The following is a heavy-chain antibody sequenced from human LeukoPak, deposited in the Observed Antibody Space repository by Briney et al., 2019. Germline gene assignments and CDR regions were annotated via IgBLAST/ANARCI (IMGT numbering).Heavy chain of an antibody. J-gene: IGHJ4*02. CDR1: GGSIYSSY. V-gene: IGHV4-59*01. CDR2: VYYTGST. CDR3: AGEEGSSWSAFDY. Sequence: SETLSLTCKVPGGSIYSSYWTWIRQPPGKGLEWIGYVYYTGSTSYNPSLKSRVLISLDTSKDQFSLILASVTAADTAVYYCAGEEGSSWSAFDYWGQGNLVTVSS. D-gene: IGHD6-13*01.